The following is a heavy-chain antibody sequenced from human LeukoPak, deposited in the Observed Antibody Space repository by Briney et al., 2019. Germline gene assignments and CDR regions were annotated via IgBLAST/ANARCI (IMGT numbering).Heavy chain of an antibody. Sequence: ASVKVSCKVSGYTLTELSMHWVRQAPGKGLEWMGGFDPEDGETIYAQKFQDRVTMTEDTSTDTAYMELSSLRSEDTAVYYCATIPNRPAAIFTRGLDYWGQGTLVTVSS. CDR3: ATIPNRPAAIFTRGLDY. CDR1: GYTLTELS. J-gene: IGHJ4*02. D-gene: IGHD2-2*01. CDR2: FDPEDGET. V-gene: IGHV1-24*01.